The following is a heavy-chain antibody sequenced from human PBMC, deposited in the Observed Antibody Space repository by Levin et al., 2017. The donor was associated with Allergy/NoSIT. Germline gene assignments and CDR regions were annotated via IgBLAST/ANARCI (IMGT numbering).Heavy chain of an antibody. Sequence: GESLKISCKASGYTFSNYGINWVRQVPGQGLEWMGWISGYNGKIDYAQKVQGRVTMTTDTSTSTAYMELRSLTSDDTAVYYCARGASTDRYGREFDPWGQGTLVTVSS. CDR2: ISGYNGKI. CDR1: GYTFSNYG. V-gene: IGHV1-18*01. D-gene: IGHD6-19*01. J-gene: IGHJ5*02. CDR3: ARGASTDRYGREFDP.